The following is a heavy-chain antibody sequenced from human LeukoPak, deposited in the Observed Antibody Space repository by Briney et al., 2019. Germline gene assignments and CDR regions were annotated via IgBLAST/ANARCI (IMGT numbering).Heavy chain of an antibody. CDR3: ARALRYFDWLSQILYYFDY. D-gene: IGHD3-9*01. CDR1: GGSISTYY. Sequence: SETLSLTCTVSGGSISTYYWSWIRQPPGKGLEWLGYIYYSGSSNYNPSLKSRVTMSLDTSKNQFSLKLSSVTAADTAVYYCARALRYFDWLSQILYYFDYWGQGTLVTVSS. J-gene: IGHJ4*02. CDR2: IYYSGSS. V-gene: IGHV4-59*01.